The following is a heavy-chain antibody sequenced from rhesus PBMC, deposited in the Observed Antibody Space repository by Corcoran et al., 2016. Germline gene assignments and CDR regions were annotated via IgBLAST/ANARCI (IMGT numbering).Heavy chain of an antibody. D-gene: IGHD3-34*01. Sequence: QVTLKESGPALVKPTQTLTLTCTFSGFSLTTSGMGVGWIRQPPGRALEWLALSYWDDDKRYSTSLKSRLTISKDTSKNQVVLTMTNMDPVDTATYYCARDWGDFPYGLDSWGQGVVVTVSS. CDR3: ARDWGDFPYGLDS. V-gene: IGHV2-174*01. CDR2: SYWDDDK. J-gene: IGHJ6*01. CDR1: GFSLTTSGMG.